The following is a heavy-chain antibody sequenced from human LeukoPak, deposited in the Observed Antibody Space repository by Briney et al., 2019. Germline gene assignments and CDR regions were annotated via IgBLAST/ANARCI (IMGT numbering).Heavy chain of an antibody. Sequence: GGSLRLSCAVSGFTFSDYYMSWVRQAPGKGLEWLSHISPTCDTAYNSDSVKGRFTISRDNAKSTVYLQMNSLRVDDTAVYFCARYGDSSNKIDFWGQGTLVTVSS. CDR2: ISPTCDTA. V-gene: IGHV3-11*01. J-gene: IGHJ4*02. CDR3: ARYGDSSNKIDF. D-gene: IGHD7-27*01. CDR1: GFTFSDYY.